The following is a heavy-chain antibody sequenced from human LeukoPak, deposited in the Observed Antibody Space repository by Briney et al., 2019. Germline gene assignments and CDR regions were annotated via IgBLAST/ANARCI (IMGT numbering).Heavy chain of an antibody. CDR3: AREDEDRSVQH. D-gene: IGHD2-15*01. J-gene: IGHJ1*01. CDR1: GGSFSGYY. CDR2: INHSGST. V-gene: IGHV4-34*09. Sequence: PSETLSLTCAVYGGSFSGYYWSWIRQPPGKGLEWIGEINHSGSTNYNPSLKSRVTISVDTSKNQFSLKLSSVTAADTAVYYCAREDEDRSVQHWGQGTLVTVSS.